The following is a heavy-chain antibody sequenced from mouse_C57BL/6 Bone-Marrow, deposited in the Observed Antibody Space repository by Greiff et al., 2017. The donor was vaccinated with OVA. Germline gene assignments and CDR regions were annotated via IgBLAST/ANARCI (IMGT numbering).Heavy chain of an antibody. V-gene: IGHV2-2*01. J-gene: IGHJ3*01. CDR1: GFSLTSYG. Sequence: QVQLQQSGPGLVQPSQSLSITCTVSGFSLTSYGVHWVRQSPGKGLEWLGVIWSGGSTDYNAAFISRMSIIKDNSKSQVFFTMTCLHADDTSIYYCAIYYYGSSYGFAYWGQGTLVTVSA. CDR2: IWSGGST. CDR3: AIYYYGSSYGFAY. D-gene: IGHD1-1*01.